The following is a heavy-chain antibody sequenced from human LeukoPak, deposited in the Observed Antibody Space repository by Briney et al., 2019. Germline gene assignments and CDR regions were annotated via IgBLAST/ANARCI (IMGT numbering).Heavy chain of an antibody. J-gene: IGHJ6*03. CDR2: ISGSGSTT. D-gene: IGHD3-22*01. CDR1: GFTFSSYA. V-gene: IGHV3-23*01. Sequence: GGSLRLSCAASGFTFSSYAMNWVRQAPGKGLEWVSAISGSGSTTYYADSVKGRFTISRDNSKNTLYLQMNSLRAEDTAVYYCAKDGVVVTYYYYYMDVWGKGTTVTISS. CDR3: AKDGVVVTYYYYYMDV.